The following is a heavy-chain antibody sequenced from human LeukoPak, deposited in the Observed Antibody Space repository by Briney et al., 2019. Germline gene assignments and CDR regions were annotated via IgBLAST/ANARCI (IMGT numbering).Heavy chain of an antibody. CDR1: GYTFTSYY. J-gene: IGHJ3*02. Sequence: ASVKVSCKASGYTFTSYYIHWVRQAPGQGLERMGIINPSGGSTSYAQKFQGRVTMTRDTSTSTVYMELSSLRSEDTAVYYCARGQYNWNDKFDAFDIWGQGTMVTVSS. CDR3: ARGQYNWNDKFDAFDI. CDR2: INPSGGST. V-gene: IGHV1-46*01. D-gene: IGHD1-20*01.